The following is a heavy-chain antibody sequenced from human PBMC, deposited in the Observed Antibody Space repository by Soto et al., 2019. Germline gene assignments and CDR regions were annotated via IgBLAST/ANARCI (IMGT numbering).Heavy chain of an antibody. CDR3: AHIYGGYDNFDY. CDR2: IYWDDDK. J-gene: IGHJ4*02. Sequence: QITLKESGPTLVKPTQTLTLTCTFSGFSLSTSGVGVGWIRQPPGKALEWLALIYWDDDKRYSPSLKSRLTITKDTSKNPLVLTMTNMDPVDTATYYCAHIYGGYDNFDYWGQGTLVTVSS. V-gene: IGHV2-5*02. CDR1: GFSLSTSGVG. D-gene: IGHD5-12*01.